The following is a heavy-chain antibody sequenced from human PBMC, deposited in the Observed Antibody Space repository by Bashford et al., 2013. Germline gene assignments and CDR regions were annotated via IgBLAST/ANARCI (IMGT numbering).Heavy chain of an antibody. D-gene: IGHD1-26*01. J-gene: IGHJ4*02. CDR2: ISGFNGYT. CDR1: GYTFTSHG. Sequence: VASVKVSCKASGYTFTSHGISWVRQAPGQGLEWMGWISGFNGYTNSAQKFHDRVTMTTDTSTNTVYMELRSLTSDDTAVYYCAREGRSSGPQWELPARPPPSYWGQGTLVTVSS. CDR3: AREGRSSGPQWELPARPPPSY. V-gene: IGHV1-18*01.